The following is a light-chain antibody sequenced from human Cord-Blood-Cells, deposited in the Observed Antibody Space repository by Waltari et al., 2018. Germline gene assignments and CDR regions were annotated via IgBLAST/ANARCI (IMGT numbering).Light chain of an antibody. CDR3: QQSYSTLRT. Sequence: EIVLTQSPGTLSLSPGERATLSCRASQSVSSSYLAWYQQKPGQAPRLLIYGASSRATGIPDRFSGSGSGTDFTLTISSLQPEDFATYYCQQSYSTLRTFGQGTKLEIK. CDR2: GAS. V-gene: IGKV3-20*01. J-gene: IGKJ2*01. CDR1: QSVSSSY.